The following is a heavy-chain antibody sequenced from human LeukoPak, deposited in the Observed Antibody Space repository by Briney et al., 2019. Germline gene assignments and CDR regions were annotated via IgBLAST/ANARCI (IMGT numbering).Heavy chain of an antibody. Sequence: GGFLTLPCTASIFTHSRKYMTWVRQAPGKGLEWVSIIYIGGSTHYADSVKGRFTISRDNSKNTLYLQMNSLRADDTAVYYCARAEADSGVLDYWGQGTLVTVSS. CDR1: IFTHSRKY. J-gene: IGHJ4*02. V-gene: IGHV3-53*01. CDR3: ARAEADSGVLDY. CDR2: IYIGGST. D-gene: IGHD4-17*01.